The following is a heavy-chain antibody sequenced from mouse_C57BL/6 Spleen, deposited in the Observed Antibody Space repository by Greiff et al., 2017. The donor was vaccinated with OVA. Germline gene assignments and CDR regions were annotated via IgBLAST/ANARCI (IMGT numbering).Heavy chain of an antibody. CDR3: AREGGLLLRY. CDR2: ISDGGSYT. CDR1: GFTFSSYA. V-gene: IGHV5-4*01. D-gene: IGHD1-1*01. Sequence: EVKLVESGGGLVKPGGSLKLSCAASGFTFSSYAMSWVRQTPEKRLEWVATISDGGSYTYYPDNVKGRFTISRDNAKNNLYLQMSHLKSEDTAMYYCAREGGLLLRYWGQGTLVTVSA. J-gene: IGHJ3*01.